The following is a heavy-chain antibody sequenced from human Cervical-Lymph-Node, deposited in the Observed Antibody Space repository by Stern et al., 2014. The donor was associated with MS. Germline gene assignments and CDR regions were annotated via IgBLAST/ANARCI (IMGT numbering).Heavy chain of an antibody. J-gene: IGHJ4*02. CDR1: GYTFTSYY. CDR3: ARAGSWYAFDY. CDR2: INPSGGST. V-gene: IGHV1-46*01. Sequence: QVQLVQSGAEVKKPGASVKVSCKASGYTFTSYYMHWVRQAPGQGLEWMGIINPSGGSTSYAQKFQGRVTMARDTSTSTVYMELSSLRSEDTAVYYCARAGSWYAFDYWGQGTLVTVSS. D-gene: IGHD6-13*01.